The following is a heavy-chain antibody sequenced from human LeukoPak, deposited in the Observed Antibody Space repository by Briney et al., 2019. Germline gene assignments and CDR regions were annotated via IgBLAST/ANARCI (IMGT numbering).Heavy chain of an antibody. D-gene: IGHD2/OR15-2a*01. CDR1: GYSFTSYW. CDR2: IDPSDSYT. J-gene: IGHJ4*02. Sequence: GESLKISCKGSGYSFTSYWISWVRQLPGKGLEWMGRIDPSDSYTNYSPSFQGHVTISADKSISTAYLQWSSLKASDTAMYYCARNTGGDFDYWGQGTLVTVSS. CDR3: ARNTGGDFDY. V-gene: IGHV5-10-1*01.